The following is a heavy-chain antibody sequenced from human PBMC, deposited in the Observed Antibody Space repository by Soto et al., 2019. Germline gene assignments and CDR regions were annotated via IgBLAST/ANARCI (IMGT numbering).Heavy chain of an antibody. J-gene: IGHJ6*02. CDR2: IFYSGST. Sequence: SETLSLTCTGSGGSISSCIYYWGWIRQPPGKGLEWIGSIFYSGSTYYNPSLKSRVTISVDTSKNQFSLKLSSVTAADTAVYYCARHLTYCSAGSCYSDFPYYGMDVWGQGTTVT. CDR3: ARHLTYCSAGSCYSDFPYYGMDV. D-gene: IGHD2-15*01. V-gene: IGHV4-39*01. CDR1: GGSISSCIYY.